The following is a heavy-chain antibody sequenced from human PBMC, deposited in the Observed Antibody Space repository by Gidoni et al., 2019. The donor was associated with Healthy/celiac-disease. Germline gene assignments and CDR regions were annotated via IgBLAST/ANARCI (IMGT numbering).Heavy chain of an antibody. J-gene: IGHJ5*02. CDR2: IWYDGSNK. V-gene: IGHV3-33*01. CDR3: ARDQGYRNWFDP. D-gene: IGHD5-12*01. CDR1: GFTFSSYG. Sequence: QVQLVESGGGVVQPWRSLRLSCAASGFTFSSYGMHWVRQAPGKGLEWVAVIWYDGSNKYYADSVKGRFTISRDNSKNTLYLQMNSLRAEDTAVYYCARDQGYRNWFDPWGQGTLVTVSS.